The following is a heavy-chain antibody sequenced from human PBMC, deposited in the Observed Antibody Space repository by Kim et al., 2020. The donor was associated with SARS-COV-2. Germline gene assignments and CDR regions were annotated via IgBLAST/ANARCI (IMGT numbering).Heavy chain of an antibody. CDR3: ARPPGSSWYYYGMDV. D-gene: IGHD6-13*01. CDR1: GFTFSSYS. Sequence: GGSLRLSCAASGFTFSSYSMNWVRQAPGKGLEWVSSISSSSSYIYYADSVKGRFTISSDNAKNSLYLQMNSLRAEDTAVYYCARPPGSSWYYYGMDVWGQGTTVTVS. V-gene: IGHV3-21*01. J-gene: IGHJ6*02. CDR2: ISSSSSYI.